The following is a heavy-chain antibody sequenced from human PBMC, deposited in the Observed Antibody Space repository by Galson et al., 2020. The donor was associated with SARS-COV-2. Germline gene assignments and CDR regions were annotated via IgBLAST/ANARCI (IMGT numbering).Heavy chain of an antibody. V-gene: IGHV3-30-3*01. D-gene: IGHD5-18*01. CDR3: ARDGGYTSDFGPRVDLGLDV. J-gene: IGHJ6*01. CDR2: ISGDGSSQ. Sequence: GESMKISCVPSEFTFRAYDFYWVRQTAGKGLEWVALISGDGSSQYYSDSVKGRFTISRDNSKRVLFLQMDSLRPDDTAVYYCARDGGYTSDFGPRVDLGLDVWGQVTTVTVSS. CDR1: EFTFRAYD.